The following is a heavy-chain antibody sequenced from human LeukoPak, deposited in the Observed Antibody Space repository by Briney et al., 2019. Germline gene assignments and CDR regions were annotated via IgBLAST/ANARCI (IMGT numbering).Heavy chain of an antibody. D-gene: IGHD3-22*01. CDR3: ARLHYYDSSGTLERNDY. CDR2: ISYDGSNK. J-gene: IGHJ4*02. CDR1: GFTFSSYG. V-gene: IGHV3-30*03. Sequence: LSGGSLRLSCAASGFTFSSYGMHWVRQAPGKGLEWVAVISYDGSNKYYADSVKGRFTISRDNSKNTLYLQMNSLRAEDTAVYYCARLHYYDSSGTLERNDYWGQGTLVTVSS.